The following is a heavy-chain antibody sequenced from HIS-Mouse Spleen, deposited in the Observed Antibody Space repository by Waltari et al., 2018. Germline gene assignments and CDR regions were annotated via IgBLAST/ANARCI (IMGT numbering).Heavy chain of an antibody. V-gene: IGHV4-39*07. D-gene: IGHD6-13*01. J-gene: IGHJ2*01. CDR2: IYYSGRT. CDR1: GGSIRSSSYN. Sequence: QLQLQESGPGLVKPSETLSLTCTVSGGSIRSSSYNWGWIRQPPGKGLEWIGSIYYSGRTYYNPALKSRVTISVDTSKNQFSLKLSSVTAADTAVYYCAREIPYSSSWYDWYFDLWGRGTLVTVSS. CDR3: AREIPYSSSWYDWYFDL.